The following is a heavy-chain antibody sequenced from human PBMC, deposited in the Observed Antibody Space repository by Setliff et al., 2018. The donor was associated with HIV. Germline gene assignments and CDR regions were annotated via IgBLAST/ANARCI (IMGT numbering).Heavy chain of an antibody. V-gene: IGHV1-8*02. Sequence: ASVKVSCQASGDTLSIHPISWVRQAPGQGLEWMGWMNPNSGNTGYAKKFQGRVTMTRNTSISTAYMELSSLRSEDTAVYYCARALSGYDYVWGSYRYYYFDYWGQGTLVTVSS. CDR1: GDTLSIHP. D-gene: IGHD3-16*02. CDR3: ARALSGYDYVWGSYRYYYFDY. J-gene: IGHJ4*02. CDR2: MNPNSGNT.